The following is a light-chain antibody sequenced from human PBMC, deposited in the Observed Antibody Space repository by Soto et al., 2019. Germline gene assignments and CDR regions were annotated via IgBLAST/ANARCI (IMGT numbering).Light chain of an antibody. CDR2: RNN. J-gene: IGLJ1*01. CDR3: STWDDGLSGYV. V-gene: IGLV1-47*01. CDR1: SSNIGSNY. Sequence: QSVLTQPPSASGTPGQRVTISCSGSSSNIGSNYVYWYQQLPGTAPKIIIYRNNQRPSGVPDRISGSKSGTSASLAISGLRSEDEADYYCSTWDDGLSGYVFRTGTKVTVL.